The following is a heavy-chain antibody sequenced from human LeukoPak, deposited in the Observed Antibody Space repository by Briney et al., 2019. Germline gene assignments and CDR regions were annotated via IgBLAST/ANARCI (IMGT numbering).Heavy chain of an antibody. CDR2: INPNSGGT. D-gene: IGHD6-19*01. CDR1: GYTFTGYY. J-gene: IGHJ4*02. Sequence: GASVKVSCKASGYTFTGYYMHWVRQAPGQGLEWMGWINPNSGGTNYAQKFQGRVTMTRDTSISTAYMELSRLRSDDTAVYYCAYSSGWYGVLFDYWGQGTLVTVSS. V-gene: IGHV1-2*02. CDR3: AYSSGWYGVLFDY.